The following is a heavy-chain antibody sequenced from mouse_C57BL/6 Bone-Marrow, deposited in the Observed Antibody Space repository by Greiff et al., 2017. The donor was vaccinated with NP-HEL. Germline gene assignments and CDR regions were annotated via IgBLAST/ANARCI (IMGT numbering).Heavy chain of an antibody. Sequence: QVQLKESGPGILQSSQTLSLTCSFSGFSLSTSGMGVSWIRQPSGKGLEWLAHIYWDDDKRYNPSLKSRLTISKDTSRNQVFLKITSVDTADTATYYCARRRGVGPLWYFDYWGQGTTLTVSS. D-gene: IGHD4-1*01. V-gene: IGHV8-12*01. J-gene: IGHJ2*01. CDR3: ARRRGVGPLWYFDY. CDR2: IYWDDDK. CDR1: GFSLSTSGMG.